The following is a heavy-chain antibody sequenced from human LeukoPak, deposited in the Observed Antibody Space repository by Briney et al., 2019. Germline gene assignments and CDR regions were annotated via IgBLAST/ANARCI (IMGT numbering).Heavy chain of an antibody. J-gene: IGHJ6*02. D-gene: IGHD2/OR15-2a*01. CDR3: ASYLTSIPSGMDV. CDR1: GFTFSRYW. V-gene: IGHV3-74*01. CDR2: ISTDGSSS. Sequence: PVGSPRLSCAASGFTFSRYWMHWLRQGPGKGLVWVSRISTDGSSSTYADSVKGRFTISRDNGKNTLYLQMNSLRAEDTAVYYCASYLTSIPSGMDVWGQGTTVIVSS.